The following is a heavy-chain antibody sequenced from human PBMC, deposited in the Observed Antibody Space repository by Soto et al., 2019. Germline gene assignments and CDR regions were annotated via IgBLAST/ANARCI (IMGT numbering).Heavy chain of an antibody. Sequence: WGSLRLSCAASGFAFISYGIHFVRQSPGKGLEWVAVISYDGSNKYYADSVKGRFTISRDNSKNTLYLQMNSLRAEDTAVYYCASVPSGYYYYFDYWGQGTLVTVSS. V-gene: IGHV3-30*03. CDR2: ISYDGSNK. J-gene: IGHJ4*02. CDR1: GFAFISYG. D-gene: IGHD3-22*01. CDR3: ASVPSGYYYYFDY.